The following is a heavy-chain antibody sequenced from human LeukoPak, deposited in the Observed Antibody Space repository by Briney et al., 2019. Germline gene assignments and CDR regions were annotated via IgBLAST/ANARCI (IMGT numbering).Heavy chain of an antibody. V-gene: IGHV1-18*01. CDR3: AREIRGYSYGLNDY. CDR1: GYTFTSYG. Sequence: GASVKVSCKASGYTFTSYGISWVRQAPGQGLEWMGWISAYNGNTNYAQKLQGRVTMTTDTSTSTAYMELRSLRPDDTAVYYCAREIRGYSYGLNDYWGQGTLVTVSS. CDR2: ISAYNGNT. D-gene: IGHD5-18*01. J-gene: IGHJ4*02.